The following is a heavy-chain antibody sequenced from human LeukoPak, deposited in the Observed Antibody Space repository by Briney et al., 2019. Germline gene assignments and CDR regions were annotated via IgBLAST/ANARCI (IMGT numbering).Heavy chain of an antibody. CDR1: GYTFSSFG. CDR3: ARGWGSYYDSSGYLSY. J-gene: IGHJ4*02. D-gene: IGHD3-22*01. V-gene: IGHV1-8*01. Sequence: ASVTVSCKPSGYTFSSFGITWVRQAPGQGLEWMGWMNPNSGNTGYAQKFQGRVTITRNTSISTAYMELSSLRSEDTAVYYCARGWGSYYDSSGYLSYWGQGTLVTVSS. CDR2: MNPNSGNT.